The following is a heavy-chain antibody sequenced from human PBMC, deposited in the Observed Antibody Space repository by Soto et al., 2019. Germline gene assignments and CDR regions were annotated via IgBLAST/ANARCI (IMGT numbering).Heavy chain of an antibody. D-gene: IGHD2-21*02. CDR3: AKDSTVVVSALSA. J-gene: IGHJ5*02. Sequence: EVQLSESGGGFVQRGGSLRLSCAASGFTFSNYAMSWVRRAPGKGLEWVSSISASGGSTYYSDSVKGRFTIYRDTPTYTLIIRMIRLRAEDTAVYYCAKDSTVVVSALSAWGQGTLVTVSS. V-gene: IGHV3-23*01. CDR2: ISASGGST. CDR1: GFTFSNYA.